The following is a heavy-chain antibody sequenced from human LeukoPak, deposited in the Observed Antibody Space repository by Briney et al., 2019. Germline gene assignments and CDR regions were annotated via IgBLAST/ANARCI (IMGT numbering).Heavy chain of an antibody. CDR3: ARSGRGHVYGFFDY. Sequence: ASVKVSCKASGYTFTGYYMHWVRQAPGQGLEWMGWVNTHTGATNYAQKFQGAVTMTRDTSISTAYMGLSRPRSDDTAMYYCARSGRGHVYGFFDYWGQGTLVTVSS. J-gene: IGHJ4*02. CDR2: VNTHTGAT. CDR1: GYTFTGYY. V-gene: IGHV1-2*02. D-gene: IGHD3-10*01.